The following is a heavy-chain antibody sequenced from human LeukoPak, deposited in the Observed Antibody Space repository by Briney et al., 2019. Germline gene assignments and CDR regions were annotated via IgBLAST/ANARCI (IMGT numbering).Heavy chain of an antibody. J-gene: IGHJ4*02. CDR1: GDSISSASFY. V-gene: IGHV4-39*01. CDR3: ARHSGRFGESIFDY. Sequence: SETLSLTCTVSGDSISSASFYWGWIRQPPGKGLEWIGSIYYSGSTYYNPSLKSRVTISVDTSKNQFSLKLSSVTAADTAVYYCARHSGRFGESIFDYWGQGTLVTVSS. CDR2: IYYSGST. D-gene: IGHD3-10*01.